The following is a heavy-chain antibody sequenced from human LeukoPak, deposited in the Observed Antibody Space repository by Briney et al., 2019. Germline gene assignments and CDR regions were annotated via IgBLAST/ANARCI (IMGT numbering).Heavy chain of an antibody. CDR2: INYEGSDT. CDR3: ATKRGDHQERVSLDF. V-gene: IGHV3-74*01. D-gene: IGHD1-1*01. CDR1: GLTFSDHW. J-gene: IGHJ4*02. Sequence: QSGGSLRLSCVVSGLTFSDHWLHWVRQTPGKGLLWVSHINYEGSDTRYADSVRGRFTISRDNAKNTVYLQMNSLRVEDAAVYYCATKRGDHQERVSLDFWGQGTLVTVSS.